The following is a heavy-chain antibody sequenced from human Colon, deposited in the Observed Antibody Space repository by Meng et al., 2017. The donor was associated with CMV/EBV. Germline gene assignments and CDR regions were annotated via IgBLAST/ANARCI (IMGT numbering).Heavy chain of an antibody. V-gene: IGHV1-18*01. J-gene: IGHJ5*01. CDR1: GYTFSNYG. D-gene: IGHD2-8*01. CDR3: AGGYCTHATCDTAFWFDP. CDR2: SSTHTGAT. Sequence: ASVKVSCKASGYTFSNYGLSWVRQAPGQGLEWMGWSSTHTGATNYSPKFQGRVTITTDSSTNTAYMELRNRKSADTAVYYCAGGYCTHATCDTAFWFDPWDQGTLVTSPQ.